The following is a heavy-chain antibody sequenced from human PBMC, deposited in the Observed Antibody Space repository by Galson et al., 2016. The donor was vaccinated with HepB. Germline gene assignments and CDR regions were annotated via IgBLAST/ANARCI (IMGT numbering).Heavy chain of an antibody. V-gene: IGHV3-33*01. CDR2: IWHDGSNK. Sequence: SLRLSCAASSFSFSTYGMHWVRQAPGKGLEWVAVIWHDGSNKQYADSVKGRFTISGDNSKSTLNLQMNSLRVEDTAVYYCAREIQGRWYYFDYWGQGTLVTVSS. D-gene: IGHD3-16*01. CDR1: SFSFSTYG. CDR3: AREIQGRWYYFDY. J-gene: IGHJ4*02.